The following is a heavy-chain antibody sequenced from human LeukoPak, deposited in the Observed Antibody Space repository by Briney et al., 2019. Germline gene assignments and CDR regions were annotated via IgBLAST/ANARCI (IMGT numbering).Heavy chain of an antibody. V-gene: IGHV3-9*01. D-gene: IGHD3-3*01. J-gene: IGHJ4*02. CDR1: GFTFDDYA. Sequence: GGSLRRSCAASGFTFDDYAMHWVRQAPGKGLEWVSGISWNSGSIGYADSVKGRFTISRDNAKNSLYLQMNSLRAEDTALYYCAKALRFLECPDYWGQGTLVTVSS. CDR3: AKALRFLECPDY. CDR2: ISWNSGSI.